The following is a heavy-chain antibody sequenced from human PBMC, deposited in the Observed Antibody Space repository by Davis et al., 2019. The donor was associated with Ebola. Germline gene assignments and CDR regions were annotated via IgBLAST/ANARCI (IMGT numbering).Heavy chain of an antibody. CDR3: AGGLLPYYYGMDV. CDR2: ISSWSDYI. J-gene: IGHJ6*04. Sequence: GESLKISCAASGIPFTTYTMNWVRQAPGNGLEWVASISSWSDYIYYTDSVKGRFTISRDNAKNSLYLQMNSLRAEDTAVCYCAGGLLPYYYGMDVWGKGTTVTVSS. D-gene: IGHD2/OR15-2a*01. CDR1: GIPFTTYT. V-gene: IGHV3-21*01.